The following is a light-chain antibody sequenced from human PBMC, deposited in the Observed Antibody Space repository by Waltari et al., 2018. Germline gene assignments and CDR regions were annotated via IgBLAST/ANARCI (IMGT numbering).Light chain of an antibody. CDR3: QQYGSSIMYT. J-gene: IGKJ2*01. V-gene: IGKV3-20*01. CDR2: GAS. CDR1: QSLTKRY. Sequence: VLTQSPDTLSLSPGDRATLSCRASQSLTKRYLVWYQQKPGQAPRLLIYGASNRAAGIQDRLSGSGSGTDFTLTISRLEPDDSAVYYCQQYGSSIMYTFGQGTKLEIK.